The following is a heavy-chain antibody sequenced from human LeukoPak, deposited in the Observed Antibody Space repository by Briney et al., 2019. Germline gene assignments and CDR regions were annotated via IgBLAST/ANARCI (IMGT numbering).Heavy chain of an antibody. CDR3: ARGDCSSTSCYGVYYYYYMDV. D-gene: IGHD2-2*01. CDR2: IRYDGINK. Sequence: GGSLRLSCAASGFTSSDYGMHWVRQAPGKGLEWVAFIRYDGINKYYADSVKGRFTISRDNSKNTLYLQMNSLRAEDTAVYYCARGDCSSTSCYGVYYYYYMDVWGKGTTVTVSS. V-gene: IGHV3-30*02. CDR1: GFTSSDYG. J-gene: IGHJ6*03.